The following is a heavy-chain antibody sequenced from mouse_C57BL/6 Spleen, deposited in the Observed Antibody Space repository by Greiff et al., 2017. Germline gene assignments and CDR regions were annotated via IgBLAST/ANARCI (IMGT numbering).Heavy chain of an antibody. CDR2: IDPETGGT. V-gene: IGHV1-15*01. CDR3: TRQQSYSPFAY. D-gene: IGHD2-12*01. CDR1: GYTFTDYE. Sequence: QVQLQQSGAELVRPGASVTLTCKASGYTFTDYEMHWVKQTPVHGLEWIGAIDPETGGTAYNQKFKGTAILTADKSSSTAYMELRSLTSEDSAVYYCTRQQSYSPFAYWGQGTLVTVSA. J-gene: IGHJ3*01.